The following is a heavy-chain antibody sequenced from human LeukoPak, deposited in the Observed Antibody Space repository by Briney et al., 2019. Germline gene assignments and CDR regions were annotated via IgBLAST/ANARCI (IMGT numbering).Heavy chain of an antibody. J-gene: IGHJ4*02. CDR2: IYSGGAT. D-gene: IGHD6-13*01. CDR3: AKDPFHFTAAGTGFDY. V-gene: IGHV3-66*01. CDR1: GLTVSDNF. Sequence: GGSLRLSCAASGLTVSDNFMDWVRQAPGKGLEWVSTIYSGGATYYADSVRGRFTISRDSSQNTVYLQMNSLRAEDTAVYYCAKDPFHFTAAGTGFDYWGQGTLVTVSP.